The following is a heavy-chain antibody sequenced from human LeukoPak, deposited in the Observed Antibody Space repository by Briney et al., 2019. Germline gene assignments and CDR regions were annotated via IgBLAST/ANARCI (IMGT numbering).Heavy chain of an antibody. CDR3: ARALLWFGEFHFDY. Sequence: GGSLRLSCAASGFTFSSYSMNWVRQAPGKGLDWISYISSGSSTIYYADSVKGRFTISRDNAKNSLYLQMNSLRAEDTAVYYCARALLWFGEFHFDYWGQGTLVTVSS. CDR1: GFTFSSYS. J-gene: IGHJ4*02. V-gene: IGHV3-48*01. D-gene: IGHD3-10*01. CDR2: ISSGSSTI.